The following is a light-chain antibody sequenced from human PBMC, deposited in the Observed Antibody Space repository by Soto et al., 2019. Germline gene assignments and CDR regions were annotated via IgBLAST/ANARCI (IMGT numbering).Light chain of an antibody. CDR1: SSNIGAGYD. Sequence: QSALTQPPSVSGAPGQRVTISCTGSSSNIGAGYDVHWYQQLPGTAPKLLISGSNNRPSGVPDRFSGSKSGTSASLAITGLQAEDEADYYCQSYDSSLSGFVVFGGGTKLTVL. CDR3: QSYDSSLSGFVV. V-gene: IGLV1-40*01. CDR2: GSN. J-gene: IGLJ2*01.